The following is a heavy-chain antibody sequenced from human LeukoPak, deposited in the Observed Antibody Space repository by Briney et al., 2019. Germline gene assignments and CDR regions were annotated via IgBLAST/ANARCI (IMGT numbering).Heavy chain of an antibody. CDR1: GFTFSSYA. V-gene: IGHV3-21*01. Sequence: GGSLRLSCAASGFTFSSYAMNWVRQAPGKGLEWVSSISDSSSYIYYADSVRGRFTISRDNAKNSLYLQMNSLRAEDTAMYYCARADLSGSYFHPHFLDYWGQGTLVTVSS. CDR3: ARADLSGSYFHPHFLDY. CDR2: ISDSSSYI. D-gene: IGHD1-26*01. J-gene: IGHJ4*02.